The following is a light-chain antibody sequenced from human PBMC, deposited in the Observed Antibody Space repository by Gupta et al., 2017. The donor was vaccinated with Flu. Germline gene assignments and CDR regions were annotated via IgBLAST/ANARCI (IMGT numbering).Light chain of an antibody. Sequence: LAWYQQKPGREPRCLIYRASKQATGVPAKSSGSGSGTDCTLTISSLEPEDFAVYYCQQYDTTPWTFGQGTKVEIK. J-gene: IGKJ1*01. V-gene: IGKV3-20*01. CDR2: RAS. CDR3: QQYDTTPWT.